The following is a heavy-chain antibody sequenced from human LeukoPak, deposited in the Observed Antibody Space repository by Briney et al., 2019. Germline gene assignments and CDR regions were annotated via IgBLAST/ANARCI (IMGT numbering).Heavy chain of an antibody. CDR2: IYTSGST. CDR3: ASFSGGSYQYYFDY. V-gene: IGHV4-61*02. CDR1: GGSISGGSYY. J-gene: IGHJ4*02. Sequence: PSETLSLTCTVSGGSISGGSYYWSWIRQPAGKGMEWIGRIYTSGSTNYNPSLKSRVTISVDTSKNQFSLKLSSVTAADTAVYYCASFSGGSYQYYFDYWGQGTLVTVSS. D-gene: IGHD2-15*01.